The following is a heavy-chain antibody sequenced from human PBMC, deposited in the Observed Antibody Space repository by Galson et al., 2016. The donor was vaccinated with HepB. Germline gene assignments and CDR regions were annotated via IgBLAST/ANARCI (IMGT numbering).Heavy chain of an antibody. CDR3: ARGSSSRRYYYYYGMDV. D-gene: IGHD6-13*01. V-gene: IGHV3-30-3*01. CDR1: GFTFSSYA. CDR2: ISYDGSNK. J-gene: IGHJ6*02. Sequence: SLRLSCAASGFTFSSYAMHWVRQAPGKGLEWVAVISYDGSNKYNADSVKGRFTISRDNSKNTLYLQMNSLRAEDTAVYYCARGSSSRRYYYYYGMDVWGQGTTVTVSS.